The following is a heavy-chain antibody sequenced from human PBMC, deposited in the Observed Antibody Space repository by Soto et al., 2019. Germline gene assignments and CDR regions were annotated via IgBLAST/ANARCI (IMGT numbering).Heavy chain of an antibody. V-gene: IGHV4-59*08. CDR1: GGSISSYY. D-gene: IGHD3-10*01. Sequence: PSETLSLTCTVSGGSISSYYWSWIRQPPGKGLEWIGYIYYSGSTNYNPSLKSRVTISVDTSKNQFSLKLSSVTAADTAVYYCARHMRSRFGENELFDYWGQGTLVTVSS. CDR3: ARHMRSRFGENELFDY. J-gene: IGHJ4*02. CDR2: IYYSGST.